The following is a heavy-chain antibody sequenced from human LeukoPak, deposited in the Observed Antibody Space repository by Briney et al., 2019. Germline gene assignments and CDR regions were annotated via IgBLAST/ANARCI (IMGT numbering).Heavy chain of an antibody. D-gene: IGHD6-6*01. Sequence: PGGSLRLSCAASGFTFSSYSMNWVRQAPGKGLEWVSYISSSSSTIYYADSVKGRFTISRDDAKNSLYLQMNSLRAEDTAVYYCARAPYSSSSPGVGYWGQGTLVTVSS. CDR3: ARAPYSSSSPGVGY. V-gene: IGHV3-48*04. CDR2: ISSSSSTI. CDR1: GFTFSSYS. J-gene: IGHJ4*02.